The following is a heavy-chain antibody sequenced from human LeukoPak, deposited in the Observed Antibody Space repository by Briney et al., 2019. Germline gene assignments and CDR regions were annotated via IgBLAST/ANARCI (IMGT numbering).Heavy chain of an antibody. J-gene: IGHJ3*02. CDR1: GFTFSDYY. CDR2: ISSSGSTI. CDR3: AREVGYCSDGSCSVNAFDI. V-gene: IGHV3-11*04. D-gene: IGHD2-15*01. Sequence: PGGSLRLSCAASGFTFSDYYMSWIRQAPGKGLEWVSYISSSGSTIYYADSVKGRFTISRDNAKNSLYLQMNSLRAEDTAVYYCAREVGYCSDGSCSVNAFDIWGQGTMVTVSS.